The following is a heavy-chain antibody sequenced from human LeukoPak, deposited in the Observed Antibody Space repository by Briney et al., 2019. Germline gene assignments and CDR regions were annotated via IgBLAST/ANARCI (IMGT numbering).Heavy chain of an antibody. V-gene: IGHV4-39*07. CDR3: ARGRGYCSSTSCYQFDY. J-gene: IGHJ4*02. D-gene: IGHD2-2*01. CDR2: LRYSGDT. Sequence: PSETLSLNCTVSGGSISSGTFSWGWIRQPPGKGLEWIGSLRYSGDTNYNPSLKSRVTISVDTSKNQFSLKLSSVTAADTAVYYCARGRGYCSSTSCYQFDYWGQGTLVTVSS. CDR1: GGSISSGTFS.